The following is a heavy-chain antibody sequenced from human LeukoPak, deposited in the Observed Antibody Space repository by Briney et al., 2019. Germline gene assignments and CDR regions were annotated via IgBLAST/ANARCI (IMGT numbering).Heavy chain of an antibody. Sequence: GGSLRLSCAASGFTFDDYAMHWVRQAPGKGLEWVSGINSNSGSIGYADSVKGRFTISRDNAKNTLYLQMNSLRAEDTAVYYCARGYSSGWYTFDYWGQGTLVTVSS. CDR1: GFTFDDYA. D-gene: IGHD6-19*01. J-gene: IGHJ4*02. V-gene: IGHV3-9*01. CDR2: INSNSGSI. CDR3: ARGYSSGWYTFDY.